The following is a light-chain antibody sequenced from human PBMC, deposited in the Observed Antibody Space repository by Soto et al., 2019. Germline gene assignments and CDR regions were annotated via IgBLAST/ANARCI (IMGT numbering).Light chain of an antibody. Sequence: EIVMTQSPPSLTVTPGEPASISCSSSQRLLHSNGNIFLDWYLQKPGQSPQLLIYLGFNRASGVHDRVRGSGAGTDFTLKISRGEADDAGVYYCMQALQSPYTFGQGTKLEIK. CDR2: LGF. CDR1: QRLLHSNGNIF. CDR3: MQALQSPYT. J-gene: IGKJ2*01. V-gene: IGKV2-28*01.